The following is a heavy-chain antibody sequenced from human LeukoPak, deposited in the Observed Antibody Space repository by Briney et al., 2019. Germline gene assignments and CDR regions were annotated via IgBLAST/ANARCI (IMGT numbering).Heavy chain of an antibody. CDR2: ISVSGGVR. CDR1: GYPFSSYS. J-gene: IGHJ3*02. Sequence: GGSLRLSCVASGYPFSSYSMNWIRQAPGKGLEWVSYISVSGGVRSYADSVKGRFTISRDDARNSLYLQMNSLKDEDTAVYYCARATSDAFDIWGQGTMVTVSS. V-gene: IGHV3-48*02. D-gene: IGHD6-6*01. CDR3: ARATSDAFDI.